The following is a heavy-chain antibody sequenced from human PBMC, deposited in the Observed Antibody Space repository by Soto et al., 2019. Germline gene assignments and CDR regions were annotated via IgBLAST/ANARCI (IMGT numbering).Heavy chain of an antibody. V-gene: IGHV3-23*01. CDR3: ARRLPHDYGFDY. D-gene: IGHD4-17*01. CDR2: LSGRGGST. CDR1: GFTFGNYA. Sequence: EVQLLESGGGLLQPGGSLRLSCAASGFTFGNYAMSWVRQAPRKGLEWVSTLSGRGGSTFYEDSVKGRFTISRDNSKNTLYLQLNSLRAEDTTIYYCARRLPHDYGFDYWGHGTLVTVSS. J-gene: IGHJ4*01.